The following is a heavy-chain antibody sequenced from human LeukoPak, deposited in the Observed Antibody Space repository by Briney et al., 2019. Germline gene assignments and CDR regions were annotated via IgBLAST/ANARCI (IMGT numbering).Heavy chain of an antibody. V-gene: IGHV3-30*04. Sequence: HTGRSLRLSCAASGFTFSSYAMHWVRQAPGKGLEWVAVISYDGSNKYYADSVKGRFTISRDNAMNTLYLQMNSLRVEDTAVYYCARGDQRLPRSTPDCWGQGTLVTVSS. D-gene: IGHD2-21*02. CDR2: ISYDGSNK. CDR3: ARGDQRLPRSTPDC. J-gene: IGHJ4*02. CDR1: GFTFSSYA.